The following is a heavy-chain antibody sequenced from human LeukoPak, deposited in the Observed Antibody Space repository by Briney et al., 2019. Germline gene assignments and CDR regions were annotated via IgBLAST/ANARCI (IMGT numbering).Heavy chain of an antibody. CDR1: GGTFSSYA. CDR2: FDPEDGET. V-gene: IGHV1-24*01. J-gene: IGHJ4*02. CDR3: ATAGRISNFGVAPYDFYY. D-gene: IGHD3-3*01. Sequence: ASVKVSCKASGGTFSSYAISWVRQAPGKGLEWMGGFDPEDGETIYAQKFQDRVTMTEDTSTDTAYMGLSRLRSEDTAVYYCATAGRISNFGVAPYDFYYWGQGTLVTVSP.